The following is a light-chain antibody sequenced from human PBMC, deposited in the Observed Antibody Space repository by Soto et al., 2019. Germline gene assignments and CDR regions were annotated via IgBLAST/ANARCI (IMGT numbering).Light chain of an antibody. CDR3: QQYSTSPVT. J-gene: IGKJ1*01. CDR1: QSVSSNN. V-gene: IGKV3-20*01. CDR2: GAS. Sequence: EIVLTQSPGSLSLSPGERATLSCRASQSVSSNNLAWYQQKPGQAPRLLIYGASSRAADIPDRFSGSGSGTDFTLTISRLEPEDFVVYYCQQYSTSPVTFGQGTKVEIK.